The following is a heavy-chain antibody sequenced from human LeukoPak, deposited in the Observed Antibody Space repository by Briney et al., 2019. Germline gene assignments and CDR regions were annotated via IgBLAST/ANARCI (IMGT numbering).Heavy chain of an antibody. J-gene: IGHJ3*02. CDR1: GYTFTKEA. CDR3: ARGPGYYDSSGYGGDAFDI. V-gene: IGHV1-8*01. CDR2: MNPNSGNT. D-gene: IGHD3-22*01. Sequence: ASVKVSCKAFGYTFTKEAISWVRQAPGQGLEWMGWMNPNSGNTGYAQKFQGRVTMTRNTSISTAYMELSSLRSEDTAVYYCARGPGYYDSSGYGGDAFDIWGQGTMVTVSS.